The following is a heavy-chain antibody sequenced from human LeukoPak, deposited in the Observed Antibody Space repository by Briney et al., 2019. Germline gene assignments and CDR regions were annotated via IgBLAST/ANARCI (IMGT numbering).Heavy chain of an antibody. CDR2: MNPNSGGT. Sequence: ASVKVSCKASGYTFTGYYMHWVRQAPGQGLEWMGWMNPNSGGTHYAQKFHGRVTMTRDTSISTAYMELSRLRSDDTAVYYCARGGGTGYYGSGSYSAFDIWGQGTMVTVSS. D-gene: IGHD3-10*01. CDR1: GYTFTGYY. J-gene: IGHJ3*02. V-gene: IGHV1-2*02. CDR3: ARGGGTGYYGSGSYSAFDI.